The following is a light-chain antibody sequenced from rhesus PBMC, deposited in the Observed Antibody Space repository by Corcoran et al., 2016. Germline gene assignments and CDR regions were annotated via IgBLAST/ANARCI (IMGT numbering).Light chain of an antibody. J-gene: IGKJ1*01. CDR3: QQFKNYPWT. V-gene: IGKV1-41*01. Sequence: DIQMTQSPSSLSASVGDRVTITCRASQSISNYLNWYQQEPGKALKLLIFSASILQSGVPSRFSGSGSGTEFTLTISSLQPEDFATYYCQQFKNYPWTFGQGTKVEIK. CDR2: SAS. CDR1: QSISNY.